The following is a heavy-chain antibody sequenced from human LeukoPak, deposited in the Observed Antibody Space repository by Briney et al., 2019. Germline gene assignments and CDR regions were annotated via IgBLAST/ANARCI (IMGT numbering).Heavy chain of an antibody. CDR1: GFTFSSYA. D-gene: IGHD3-22*01. CDR3: AKGRYYHDNSDAFEI. Sequence: GGSLRLSCAASGFTFSSYAISWVRQAPGKGLEWVSAISGSGGSTYSADSVKGRFTISRDNSKNTLYLQMNSLRAEDTAVYQCAKGRYYHDNSDAFEIWGQGTMVTVSS. CDR2: ISGSGGST. V-gene: IGHV3-23*01. J-gene: IGHJ3*02.